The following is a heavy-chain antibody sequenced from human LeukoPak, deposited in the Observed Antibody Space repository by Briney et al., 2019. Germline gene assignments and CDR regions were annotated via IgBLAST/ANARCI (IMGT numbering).Heavy chain of an antibody. Sequence: PGGSLRLSCAASGFTFSSYSMNWVRQAPGKGLEWVAVISYDGSNKYYADSVKGRFTISRDNSKNTLYLQMNSLRAEDTAVYYCAKGADLWFGELSPPLDYWGQGTLVTVSS. D-gene: IGHD3-10*01. CDR1: GFTFSSYS. CDR3: AKGADLWFGELSPPLDY. CDR2: ISYDGSNK. J-gene: IGHJ4*02. V-gene: IGHV3-30*18.